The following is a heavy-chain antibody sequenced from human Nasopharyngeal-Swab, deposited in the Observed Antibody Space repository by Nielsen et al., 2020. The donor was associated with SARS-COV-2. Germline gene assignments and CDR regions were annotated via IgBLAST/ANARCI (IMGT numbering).Heavy chain of an antibody. Sequence: GGSLRLPCAASGFTFSYYGMSWVRQAPRKGLEWVSSISGSGGGTQYADSVKGRFTISRDNSKNTLLLQMNSLRAEDTAVYYCARDGLDYDFWSAYFMDVWGQGTTVTVSS. CDR3: ARDGLDYDFWSAYFMDV. CDR2: ISGSGGGT. V-gene: IGHV3-23*01. J-gene: IGHJ6*02. CDR1: GFTFSYYG. D-gene: IGHD3-3*01.